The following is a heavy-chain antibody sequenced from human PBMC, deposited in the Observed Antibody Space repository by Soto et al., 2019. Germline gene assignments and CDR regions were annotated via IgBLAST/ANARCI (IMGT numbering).Heavy chain of an antibody. CDR2: ISGSGGST. Sequence: GWSLRLSCAASGFTFSSYAMSWVRQAPGKGLEWVSAISGSGGSTYYADSVKGRFTISRDNSKNTLYLQMNSLRAEDTAVYYCAKDRAALDIVVVPAAMFDYWGQGTLVTVSS. D-gene: IGHD2-2*01. CDR1: GFTFSSYA. CDR3: AKDRAALDIVVVPAAMFDY. V-gene: IGHV3-23*01. J-gene: IGHJ4*02.